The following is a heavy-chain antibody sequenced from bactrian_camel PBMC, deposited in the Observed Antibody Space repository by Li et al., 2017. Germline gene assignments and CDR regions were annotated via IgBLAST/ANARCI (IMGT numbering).Heavy chain of an antibody. D-gene: IGHD7*01. CDR2: IDSDGST. Sequence: HVQLVESGGGSVQAGGSLRLSCQASEYTDSTYCMGWFRQIPWKEREGVAAIDSDGSTSYADSVKGRFTISRDNAKNTLYLQLDSLSTEDSATYYCAKGRPRLGLVATDLDRGQGTQVTVS. CDR1: EYTDSTYC. CDR3: AKGRPRLGLVATDLD. V-gene: IGHV3S26*01. J-gene: IGHJ4*01.